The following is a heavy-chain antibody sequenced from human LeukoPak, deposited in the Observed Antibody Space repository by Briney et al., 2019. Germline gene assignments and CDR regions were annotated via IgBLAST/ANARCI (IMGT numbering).Heavy chain of an antibody. CDR1: GGSFSGYY. J-gene: IGHJ3*02. Sequence: SETLSLTCAVYGGSFSGYYWSWIRQPPGKGLEWIGEINHQGRANYNPSLESRLTISVDTSKSQFSLKLTSVTAADTAVYYCARAQGGGDRGAFDIWGQGTMVTVSS. CDR2: INHQGRA. V-gene: IGHV4-34*01. D-gene: IGHD2-21*01. CDR3: ARAQGGGDRGAFDI.